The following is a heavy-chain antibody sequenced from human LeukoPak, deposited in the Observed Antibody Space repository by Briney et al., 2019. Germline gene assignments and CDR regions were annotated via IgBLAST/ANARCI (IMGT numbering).Heavy chain of an antibody. V-gene: IGHV3-43D*03. CDR3: AKDATLAAAGSYYFDY. Sequence: GGSLRLSCAASGFTFDDYAMHWVRQAPGKGLEWVSLISWDGGSTYYADSVKGRFTISRDNSKNSLYLQMNSLRAEDTALYYCAKDATLAAAGSYYFDYWGQGILVTVSS. J-gene: IGHJ4*02. D-gene: IGHD6-13*01. CDR2: ISWDGGST. CDR1: GFTFDDYA.